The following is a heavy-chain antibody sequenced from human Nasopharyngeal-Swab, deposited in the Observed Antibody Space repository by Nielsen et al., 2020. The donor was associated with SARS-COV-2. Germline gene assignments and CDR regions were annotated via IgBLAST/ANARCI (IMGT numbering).Heavy chain of an antibody. CDR3: ARQDRSGWYVDY. CDR2: ISAYNGDT. J-gene: IGHJ4*02. CDR1: ADTFSRYG. Sequence: ASVKVSCKASADTFSRYGFSWVRQAPGQGLEWLGWISAYNGDTDHAQRLQGRVTMTTETSTSTAYMELRSLRSDDTAVYYCARQDRSGWYVDYWGQGTPVTVSS. D-gene: IGHD6-19*01. V-gene: IGHV1-18*01.